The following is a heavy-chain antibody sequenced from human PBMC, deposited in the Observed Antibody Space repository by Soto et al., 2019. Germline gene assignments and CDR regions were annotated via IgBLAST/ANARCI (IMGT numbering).Heavy chain of an antibody. D-gene: IGHD3-10*01. CDR1: GYSFTSYW. J-gene: IGHJ4*02. Sequence: PGESLKISCKASGYSFTSYWIGWVRQMPGKGLEWMGIINPGDSDTRYSPSFQGQVTISADKSINTAYLQWSSLKASDTAMYYCVTSSILISGRASYWGQGTLVTVSS. CDR2: INPGDSDT. CDR3: VTSSILISGRASY. V-gene: IGHV5-51*01.